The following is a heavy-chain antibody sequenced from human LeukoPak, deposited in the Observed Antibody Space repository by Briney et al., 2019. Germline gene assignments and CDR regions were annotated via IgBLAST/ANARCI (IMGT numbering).Heavy chain of an antibody. V-gene: IGHV1-2*02. CDR3: AQTPYEYYFDY. Sequence: ASVNVSCKASGYTFTGYYMHGVRQAPGQGLEWMGWINPNSGDTNYAQKFQGRVTMTRDTSIRTAYLELSGLRSDDTAVYSCAQTPYEYYFDYWGQGTLVTVSS. J-gene: IGHJ4*02. D-gene: IGHD5-12*01. CDR1: GYTFTGYY. CDR2: INPNSGDT.